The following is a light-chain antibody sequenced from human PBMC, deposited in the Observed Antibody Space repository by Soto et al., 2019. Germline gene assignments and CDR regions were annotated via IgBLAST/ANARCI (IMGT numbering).Light chain of an antibody. J-gene: IGKJ5*01. CDR1: LSVLFSSNNKNY. CDR2: WAS. CDR3: QQYYSTPIT. Sequence: DIVLTQYPDSLAVSLGERATINCKSSLSVLFSSNNKNYLAWYQQKPGQSPKLLIYWASTRESGVPDRFSGSGSGADFTLTISSLQAEDVAVYYCQQYYSTPITFGQGTRLEIK. V-gene: IGKV4-1*01.